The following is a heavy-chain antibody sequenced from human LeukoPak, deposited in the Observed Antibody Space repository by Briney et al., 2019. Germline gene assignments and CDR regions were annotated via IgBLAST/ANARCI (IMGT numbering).Heavy chain of an antibody. D-gene: IGHD2-2*01. CDR1: GFIFNNYW. CDR3: ARDSPGYCSSTSCYLMRWFDP. Sequence: GGSLRLSCAASGFIFNNYWMSWVRQAPGKGLEWVANINQEGGEQNYVDSVKGRFTISRDNAKNSLYLQMNSLRAEDTAVYYCARDSPGYCSSTSCYLMRWFDPWGQGTLVTVSS. CDR2: INQEGGEQ. V-gene: IGHV3-7*01. J-gene: IGHJ5*02.